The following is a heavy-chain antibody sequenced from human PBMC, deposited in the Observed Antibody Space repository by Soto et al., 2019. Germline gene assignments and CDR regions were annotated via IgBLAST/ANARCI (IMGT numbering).Heavy chain of an antibody. CDR3: ARDRQFSHPRGGMDV. V-gene: IGHV3-23*01. CDR1: GFTFSRYA. J-gene: IGHJ6*01. Sequence: GGSLRLSCAASGFTFSRYAVSWVRQAPGKGLEWVSAISGSGGSTYFRDTVRGRFTISRDNSKNTLSLQMNSLRAEDTAVYYCARDRQFSHPRGGMDVWGKGPRSPSPQ. D-gene: IGHD3-10*01. CDR2: ISGSGGST.